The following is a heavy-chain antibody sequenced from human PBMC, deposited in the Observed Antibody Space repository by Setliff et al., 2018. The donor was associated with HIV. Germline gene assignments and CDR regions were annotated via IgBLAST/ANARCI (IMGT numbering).Heavy chain of an antibody. Sequence: GESLKISCRASGYSFTDYWIGWVRQMPGKGLECMGIIYPGDSETKYSPSFQGQVTISVDKSFNTAYLQWSSLRASDTTMYYCARVSRNLYGHLDGFDIWGHGTMVTV. CDR1: GYSFTDYW. CDR2: IYPGDSET. D-gene: IGHD3-10*01. CDR3: ARVSRNLYGHLDGFDI. V-gene: IGHV5-51*01. J-gene: IGHJ3*02.